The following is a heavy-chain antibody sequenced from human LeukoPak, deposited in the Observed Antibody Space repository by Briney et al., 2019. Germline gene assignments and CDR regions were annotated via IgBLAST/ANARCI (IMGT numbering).Heavy chain of an antibody. V-gene: IGHV1-2*02. CDR3: ARSIKGGGYDSWFDP. CDR2: INPNSGGT. J-gene: IGHJ5*02. Sequence: ASVKVSCKASGYTFTGYYMHWVRQAPGQGLEWMGWINPNSGGTNYAQKFQGRVTMTRDTSISTAYMELRRLRSDDTAVYYCARSIKGGGYDSWFDPWGQGTLVTVSS. D-gene: IGHD5-12*01. CDR1: GYTFTGYY.